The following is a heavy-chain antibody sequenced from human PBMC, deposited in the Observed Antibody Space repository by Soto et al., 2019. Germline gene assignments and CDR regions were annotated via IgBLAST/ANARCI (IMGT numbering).Heavy chain of an antibody. V-gene: IGHV4-59*01. J-gene: IGHJ4*02. CDR2: IYYSGST. CDR1: GGSISSYY. Sequence: PSETLSLTCTVSGGSISSYYWSWIRQPPGKGLEWIGYIYYSGSTNYNPSLKSRVTISVDTSKNQFSLKLSSVTAADTAVYYCARGEMATDQFDYWGQGTLVTVSS. CDR3: ARGEMATDQFDY. D-gene: IGHD5-12*01.